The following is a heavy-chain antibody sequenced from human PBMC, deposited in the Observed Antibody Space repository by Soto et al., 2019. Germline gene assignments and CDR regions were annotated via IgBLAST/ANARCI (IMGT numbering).Heavy chain of an antibody. D-gene: IGHD3-16*01. CDR2: ISAYNGNT. CDR3: ARGGTPIDY. J-gene: IGHJ4*02. CDR1: GYTFTNFG. V-gene: IGHV1-18*01. Sequence: QVQLVQSGAEVKKPGASVKVSCKTSGYTFTNFGLSWVRQAPGQGHEWMGWISAYNGNTSYAQNFQGRGTMTTDTSTSAAYMELRSVRSDDPAVYCWARGGTPIDYWGQGTLVTVSS.